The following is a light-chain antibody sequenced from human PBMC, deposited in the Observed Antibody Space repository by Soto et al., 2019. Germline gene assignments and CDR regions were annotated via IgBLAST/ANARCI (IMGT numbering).Light chain of an antibody. CDR3: SLYTSSSTFV. V-gene: IGLV2-18*01. CDR1: SSDVGSYNR. Sequence: QPALTQPPSVSGSPGQSVTISCTGTSSDVGSYNRVSWYQQPPGTAPKLMIYEVSNRPSGVPDRFSGSKSGNTASLTISGLQAEDEADYYCSLYTSSSTFVFGTGTKLTVL. CDR2: EVS. J-gene: IGLJ1*01.